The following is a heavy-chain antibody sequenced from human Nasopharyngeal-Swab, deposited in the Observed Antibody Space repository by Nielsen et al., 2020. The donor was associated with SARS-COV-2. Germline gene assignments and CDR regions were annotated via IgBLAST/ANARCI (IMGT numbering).Heavy chain of an antibody. V-gene: IGHV2-5*02. CDR1: GFSLSTSGVG. D-gene: IGHD6-6*01. J-gene: IGHJ6*03. Sequence: SGPTLVKPTQTLTLTCTFSGFSLSTSGVGVGWIRQPPGKALEWLALIYWDDDKRYRPSLKSRLTITKDTSNNQVVLTMTNMDPVDTATYYCANRQGIAGRPGYYYYHMDVWGKGTTVTVSS. CDR3: ANRQGIAGRPGYYYYHMDV. CDR2: IYWDDDK.